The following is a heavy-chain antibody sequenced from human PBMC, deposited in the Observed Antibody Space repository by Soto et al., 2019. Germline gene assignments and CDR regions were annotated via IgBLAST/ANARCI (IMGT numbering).Heavy chain of an antibody. CDR1: GFSFSDYA. V-gene: IGHV3-23*01. J-gene: IGHJ4*02. CDR3: AKRSPYSSGWYSPIFDY. CDR2: ISESGGST. Sequence: GGPLRLSCAASGFSFSDYAMSWVRRAPGKGLEWVSVISESGGSTHYADSVRGRFTVSRDNSKNSLSLRMNSLRDEDTAVYFCAKRSPYSSGWYSPIFDYWGQGALVTVSS. D-gene: IGHD6-13*01.